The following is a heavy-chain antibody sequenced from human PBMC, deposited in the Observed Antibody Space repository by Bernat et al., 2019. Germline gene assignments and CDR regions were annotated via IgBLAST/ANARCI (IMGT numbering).Heavy chain of an antibody. CDR3: ARVPTAGYHFDY. CDR1: GFTFSTYW. J-gene: IGHJ4*02. CDR2: INDDGSTT. Sequence: EVQLVESGGGLVQPGGSLRLSCAASGFTFSTYWMHWVRQAPGKGLVWVSRINDDGSTTDYADYVKGRFTISRDNAKNTLYLHMNSLRAEDTAVYYCARVPTAGYHFDYWGQGTLVTVSS. D-gene: IGHD6-25*01. V-gene: IGHV3-74*01.